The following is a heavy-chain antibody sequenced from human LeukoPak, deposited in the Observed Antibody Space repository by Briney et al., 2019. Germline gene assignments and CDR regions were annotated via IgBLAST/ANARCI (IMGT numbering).Heavy chain of an antibody. CDR1: GFTFSAYW. CDR3: ARQGTYSSGWYGETGYYFDY. CDR2: IKQHGSGK. V-gene: IGHV3-7*01. D-gene: IGHD6-19*01. Sequence: PGGSLRLSCAASGFTFSAYWMSWVRQAPGKGLEWVANIKQHGSGKFYVDSVRGRFTISSDNAKNSLHLQMNSLRDDDTAVYYCARQGTYSSGWYGETGYYFDYWGQGTLVIVSS. J-gene: IGHJ4*02.